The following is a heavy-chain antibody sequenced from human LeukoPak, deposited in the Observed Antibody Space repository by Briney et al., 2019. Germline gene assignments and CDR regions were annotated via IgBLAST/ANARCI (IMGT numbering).Heavy chain of an antibody. D-gene: IGHD1-26*01. CDR1: GFTFSGYS. V-gene: IGHV3-48*01. J-gene: IGHJ4*02. Sequence: PRGSLRLSCAASGFTFSGYSMNWVRQAPGKGLEWVSYITSSSSAIYYADSVKGRFTISRDNARNSLYLQMNSLRAEDTAVYYCARVRGSYHFDYWGQGTLVTVSS. CDR3: ARVRGSYHFDY. CDR2: ITSSSSAI.